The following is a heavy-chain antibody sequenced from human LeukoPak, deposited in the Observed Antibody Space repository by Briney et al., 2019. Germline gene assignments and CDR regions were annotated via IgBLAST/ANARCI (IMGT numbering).Heavy chain of an antibody. CDR2: IKSKTEGGTT. V-gene: IGHV3-15*01. D-gene: IGHD2-8*02. CDR1: GFTFSNAC. CDR3: TTVLPSGGVHDY. J-gene: IGHJ4*02. Sequence: GGSLSLSCAVSGFTFSNACMRGVRQAPGGGVEWVGRIKSKTEGGTTDYAAPVKGRFTISRDDSRNTLYLQMNSLKTEDTAVYYCTTVLPSGGVHDYWGQGTLVTVSS.